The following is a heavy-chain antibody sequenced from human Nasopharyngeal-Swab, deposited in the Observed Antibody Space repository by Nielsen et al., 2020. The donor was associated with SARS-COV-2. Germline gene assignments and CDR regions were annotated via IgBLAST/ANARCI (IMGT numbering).Heavy chain of an antibody. CDR1: GDSGISSY. CDR2: IYQNGYT. D-gene: IGHD3-10*01. Sequence: SETLSLTCTVSGDSGISSYWSWLRQTPGKGLVWIGYIYQNGYTNYNPSLKSRITMSIETSRKQFSLRLRSATAADTAMYYCAKEGEGGPNYFEFWGQGNLVTVSS. J-gene: IGHJ4*02. V-gene: IGHV4-59*02. CDR3: AKEGEGGPNYFEF.